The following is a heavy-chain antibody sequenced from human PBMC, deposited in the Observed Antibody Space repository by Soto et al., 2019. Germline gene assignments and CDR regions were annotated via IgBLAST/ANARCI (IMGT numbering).Heavy chain of an antibody. Sequence: PSETLSLTCSVSGGSISSDNYYWSWIRQHPGKGLEWIGYIYYSGSTNYNPSLKSRVIISVDKSKNQFSLKLSSVTDADTAVYYCARGERQQQRDYWGQGTLVTVPS. CDR2: IYYSGST. D-gene: IGHD6-13*01. CDR1: GGSISSDNYY. J-gene: IGHJ4*02. V-gene: IGHV4-61*05. CDR3: ARGERQQQRDY.